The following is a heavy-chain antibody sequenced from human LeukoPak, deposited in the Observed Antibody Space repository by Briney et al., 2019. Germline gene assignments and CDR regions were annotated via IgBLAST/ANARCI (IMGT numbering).Heavy chain of an antibody. CDR2: TRYDGTNK. CDR3: ANWHDYAYFDY. CDR1: GFTFSNYF. V-gene: IGHV3-30*02. J-gene: IGHJ4*02. Sequence: GGSLRLSCAASGFTFSNYFMSWVRQAPGKGLEWVAFTRYDGTNKYYADSVKGRFTISRDNSKNTLYLQMNSLRTEDTAVYYCANWHDYAYFDYWGQGTLVTVSS. D-gene: IGHD1-1*01.